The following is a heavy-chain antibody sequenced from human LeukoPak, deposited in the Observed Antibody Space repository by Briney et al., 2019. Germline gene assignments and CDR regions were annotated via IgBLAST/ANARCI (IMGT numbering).Heavy chain of an antibody. D-gene: IGHD6-13*01. J-gene: IGHJ5*02. V-gene: IGHV1-2*02. Sequence: ASVKVSCKASGYTLTGYYMHWVRQAPGQGLEWMGWINPNSGGTNYAQKFQGRVTMTSDTSISTAYMELSRLRSDDTAVYYCARDASIAAAGGWFDPWGQGTLVTVSS. CDR2: INPNSGGT. CDR3: ARDASIAAAGGWFDP. CDR1: GYTLTGYY.